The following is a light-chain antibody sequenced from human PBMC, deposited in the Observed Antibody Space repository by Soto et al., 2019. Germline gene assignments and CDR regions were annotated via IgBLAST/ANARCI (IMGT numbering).Light chain of an antibody. CDR2: EES. Sequence: DIQMPQSPSSLSASVGDRVTITCRASQAITNNLAWYQQKPGNPPRLLIYEESTLHSGVPSRFSGRKVGTQFILTIDSLQPEDFATYYCQQVKSYPRTFGGGSKADVK. V-gene: IGKV1-9*01. CDR1: QAITNN. CDR3: QQVKSYPRT. J-gene: IGKJ4*01.